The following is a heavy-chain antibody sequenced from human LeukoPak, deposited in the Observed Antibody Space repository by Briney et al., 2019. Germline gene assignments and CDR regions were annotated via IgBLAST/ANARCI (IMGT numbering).Heavy chain of an antibody. J-gene: IGHJ3*02. Sequence: GESLKISCKGSGYGFTSYWIGWVRQMPGKGLEWMGIIYPGDSDTRYSPSFQGQVTISADKSISTTYPQWSSLKASDTAMYYCASRRAHYGSGREDAFDIWGQGTMVTVSS. CDR1: GYGFTSYW. V-gene: IGHV5-51*01. CDR2: IYPGDSDT. CDR3: ASRRAHYGSGREDAFDI. D-gene: IGHD3-10*01.